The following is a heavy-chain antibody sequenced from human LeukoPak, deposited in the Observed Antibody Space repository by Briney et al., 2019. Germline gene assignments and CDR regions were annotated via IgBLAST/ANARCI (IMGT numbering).Heavy chain of an antibody. CDR2: ISYDGSNK. V-gene: IGHV3-30*04. J-gene: IGHJ4*02. CDR1: GFTFSSYA. D-gene: IGHD3-9*01. CDR3: ARVSPILLTGPNDY. Sequence: PGGSLRLSCAASGFTFSSYAMHWVRQAPGKGLEWVAVISYDGSNKYYADSVKGRFTISRDNSKNTLYLQMNSLGAEDTAVYYCARVSPILLTGPNDYWGQGTLVTVSS.